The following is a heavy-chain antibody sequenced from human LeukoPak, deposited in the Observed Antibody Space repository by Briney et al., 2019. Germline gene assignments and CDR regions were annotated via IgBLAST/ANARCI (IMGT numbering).Heavy chain of an antibody. D-gene: IGHD2-2*01. CDR3: ANFIVVVPAAPYYYYYGMDV. J-gene: IGHJ6*02. CDR2: ISGSGGST. Sequence: GGSLRLSCAASGFTFSSYAMSWVRQAPGKGLEWVSAISGSGGSTYYADSVKGRFTISRDNSKNTLYLQMNSLRAEDTAVYYCANFIVVVPAAPYYYYYGMDVWGQGTTVTVSS. V-gene: IGHV3-23*01. CDR1: GFTFSSYA.